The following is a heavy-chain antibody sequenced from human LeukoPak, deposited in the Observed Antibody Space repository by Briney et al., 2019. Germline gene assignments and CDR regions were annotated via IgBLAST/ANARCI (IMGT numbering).Heavy chain of an antibody. CDR3: ARRAMYTAHALDI. V-gene: IGHV4-39*01. CDR2: IYYSGST. CDR1: GGSISSSSNY. J-gene: IGHJ3*02. D-gene: IGHD1-1*01. Sequence: SETLSPTCTVSGGSISSSSNYSGWIRQPPGKGLEWIGSIYYSGSTYYNPSLKGRVTISVDTSKNQFSLKLSAVTAADRAVYYCARRAMYTAHALDIWGQGTMVTVSS.